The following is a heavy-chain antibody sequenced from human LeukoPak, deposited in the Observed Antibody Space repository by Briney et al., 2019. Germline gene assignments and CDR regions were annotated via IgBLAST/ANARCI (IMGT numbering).Heavy chain of an antibody. J-gene: IGHJ6*02. D-gene: IGHD6-19*01. CDR1: GITLSNYG. V-gene: IGHV3-23*01. CDR2: ISDRGSRT. Sequence: PGGSLRLSCAVSGITLSNYGMSWVRQAPGKGLEWVAGISDRGSRTNYADSVKGRFTISTDHPKNTLYLQMNSLRAEDTAVYYCAKDQLAVAGSYYYYGMDVWGQGTTVTVSS. CDR3: AKDQLAVAGSYYYYGMDV.